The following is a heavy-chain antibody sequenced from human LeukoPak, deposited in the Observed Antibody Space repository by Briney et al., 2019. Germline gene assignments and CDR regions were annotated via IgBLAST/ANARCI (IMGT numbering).Heavy chain of an antibody. CDR2: INPSGGST. J-gene: IGHJ6*02. V-gene: IGHV1-46*01. D-gene: IGHD4-17*01. Sequence: ASVKVSCKASGYTFTSYYMHWVRQAPGQGLEWMGIINPSGGSTSYAQKFQGRVTMTRDTSTSTVYMELSSLRSEDTAVYYCARDDGIYGDYVYYYGMDVWGQGTTVTVSS. CDR1: GYTFTSYY. CDR3: ARDDGIYGDYVYYYGMDV.